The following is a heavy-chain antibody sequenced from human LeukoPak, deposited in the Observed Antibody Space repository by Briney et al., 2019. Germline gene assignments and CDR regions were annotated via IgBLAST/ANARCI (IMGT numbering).Heavy chain of an antibody. D-gene: IGHD3-22*01. V-gene: IGHV3-23*01. CDR2: ISGSGGST. J-gene: IGHJ4*02. CDR3: AKDTLRYYDSSGD. Sequence: GGSLRLSCAASGFTFSSYAMSWVRQAPGKGLEGVSAISGSGGSTYYADSVKGRFTISRDNSKNTLYLQMNSLRAEDTAVYYCAKDTLRYYDSSGDWGQGTLVTVSS. CDR1: GFTFSSYA.